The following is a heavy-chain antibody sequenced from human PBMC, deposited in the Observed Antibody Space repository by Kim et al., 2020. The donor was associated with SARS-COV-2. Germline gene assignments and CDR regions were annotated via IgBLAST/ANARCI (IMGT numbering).Heavy chain of an antibody. J-gene: IGHJ5*02. V-gene: IGHV3-11*03. CDR2: ISSSSSYT. CDR1: GFTFSDYY. D-gene: IGHD3-22*01. Sequence: GGSLRLSCAASGFTFSDYYMSWIRQAPGKGLEWVSYISSSSSYTNYADSVKGRFTISRDNAKNSLYLQMNSLRAEDTAVYYCASNYYYDWNWFDPWGQGTLVTVSS. CDR3: ASNYYYDWNWFDP.